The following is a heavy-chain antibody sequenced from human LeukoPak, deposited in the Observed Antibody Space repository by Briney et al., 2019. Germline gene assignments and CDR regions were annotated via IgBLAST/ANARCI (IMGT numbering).Heavy chain of an antibody. Sequence: SETLSLTCTVTGGSISSYYWSWIRPPPGEGLEWIGYIYYSGCTNYNPSLKSRVTISVDTSKNQFSLKLSSVTAADTAVYYCARDARYSYGLNSDAFDIWGQGTMVTVSS. J-gene: IGHJ3*02. V-gene: IGHV4-59*01. CDR3: ARDARYSYGLNSDAFDI. CDR2: IYYSGCT. CDR1: GGSISSYY. D-gene: IGHD5-18*01.